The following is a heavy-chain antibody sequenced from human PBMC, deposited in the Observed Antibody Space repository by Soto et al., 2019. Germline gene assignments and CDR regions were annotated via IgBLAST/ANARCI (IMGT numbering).Heavy chain of an antibody. CDR3: AKDHRPAMVKFHLRPDP. D-gene: IGHD5-18*01. CDR2: ISGSGGST. J-gene: IGHJ5*02. V-gene: IGHV3-23*01. CDR1: GFTFSSYA. Sequence: EVQLLESGGGLVQPGGSLRLSCAASGFTFSSYAMSWVRQAPGKGLEWVSAISGSGGSTYYADSVKGRFTISRDNSKNTLYLQMNSLRAEDTAVYYCAKDHRPAMVKFHLRPDPWGQGTLVTVSS.